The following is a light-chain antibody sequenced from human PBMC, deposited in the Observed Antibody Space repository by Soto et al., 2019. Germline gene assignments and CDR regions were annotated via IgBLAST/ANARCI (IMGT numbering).Light chain of an antibody. V-gene: IGKV1-5*01. J-gene: IGKJ1*01. Sequence: DIQMTQSPSTLSASVGDRVTITCRASQSTSSWLAWYQQKPGKAPKLLIYDASSLESGVPSRFSGSGSGTEFTLTISSLQPDDFATYYCLQYNSYWTFGQGTKVDIK. CDR1: QSTSSW. CDR2: DAS. CDR3: LQYNSYWT.